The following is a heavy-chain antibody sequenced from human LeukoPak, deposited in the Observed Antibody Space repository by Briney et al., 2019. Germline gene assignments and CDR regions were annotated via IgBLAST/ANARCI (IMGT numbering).Heavy chain of an antibody. Sequence: PSETLSLTCAVSRASISPYYWTWIRQPAGKGLEWIGHVHTSGGTNYNPSFKSRVTMSIDTSTNQFSLKLNSLTAADTAVYYCARGPGDHYDFWSGYYTGRAFDIWGQGTMVTVSS. J-gene: IGHJ3*02. CDR3: ARGPGDHYDFWSGYYTGRAFDI. CDR1: RASISPYY. CDR2: VHTSGGT. V-gene: IGHV4-4*07. D-gene: IGHD3-3*01.